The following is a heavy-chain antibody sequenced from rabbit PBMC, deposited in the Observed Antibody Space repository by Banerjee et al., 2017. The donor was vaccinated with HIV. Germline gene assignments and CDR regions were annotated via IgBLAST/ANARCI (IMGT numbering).Heavy chain of an antibody. CDR2: IYTGSGST. Sequence: QEQLEESGGGLVQPEGSLTLTCKASGFDFSSSYCMCWVRQAPGKGLEWIACIYTGSGSTYYASGAKGRFTISKTSSTTVTLQMTSLTAADTATYFCARDYINGYSDYVFNLWGPGTLVTVS. CDR3: ARDYINGYSDYVFNL. CDR1: GFDFSSSYC. V-gene: IGHV1S45*01. J-gene: IGHJ4*01. D-gene: IGHD6-1*01.